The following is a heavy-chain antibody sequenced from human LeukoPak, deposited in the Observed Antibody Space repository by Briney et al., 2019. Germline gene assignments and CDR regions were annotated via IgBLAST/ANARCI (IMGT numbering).Heavy chain of an antibody. CDR2: ISSSSSYI. D-gene: IGHD3-10*01. V-gene: IGHV3-21*04. Sequence: GESLRLSCAASGFTFSSYSMNWVRQAPGKGLEWVSSISSSSSYIYYADSVKGRFTISRDNAKNSLYLQMNSLRAEDTAVYYCARGGRTYGSGSYYSIVYYYYGMDVWGQGTTVTVSS. CDR3: ARGGRTYGSGSYYSIVYYYYGMDV. J-gene: IGHJ6*02. CDR1: GFTFSSYS.